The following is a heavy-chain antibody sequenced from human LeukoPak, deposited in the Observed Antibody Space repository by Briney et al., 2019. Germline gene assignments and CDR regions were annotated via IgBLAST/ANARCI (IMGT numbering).Heavy chain of an antibody. CDR3: SREARRSIAAASP. CDR2: IIPIFGTA. Sequence: VASVKVSCKASGVTFSSYAISWVRQAPGQGLEWMGGIIPIFGTANHAQKFQGRVRITADESRTTASTALSRPRSKHTAASYCSREARRSIAAASPWGQGTLVTVPT. J-gene: IGHJ5*02. V-gene: IGHV1-69*13. CDR1: GVTFSSYA. D-gene: IGHD6-13*01.